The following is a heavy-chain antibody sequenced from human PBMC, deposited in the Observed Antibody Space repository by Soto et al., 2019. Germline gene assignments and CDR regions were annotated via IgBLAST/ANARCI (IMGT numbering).Heavy chain of an antibody. D-gene: IGHD6-19*01. CDR3: ARWGSGWYEGSFDI. CDR2: ILHSGST. V-gene: IGHV4-59*08. J-gene: IGHJ3*02. Sequence: SETLSLTCSVSGDSIATHYWSWIRQPPGKGLEWIGYILHSGSTNYNPSLDSRVAMSVDTSKNQISLKLSSVSAADTAVYYCARWGSGWYEGSFDIWGQGTVVTVSS. CDR1: GDSIATHY.